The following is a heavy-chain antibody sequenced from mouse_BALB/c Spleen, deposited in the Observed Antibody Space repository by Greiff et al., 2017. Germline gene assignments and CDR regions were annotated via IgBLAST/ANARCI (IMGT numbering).Heavy chain of an antibody. CDR3: ARASYGNFPAWFAY. V-gene: IGHV2-9*02. CDR2: IWAGGST. CDR1: GFSLTSYG. D-gene: IGHD2-10*02. J-gene: IGHJ3*01. Sequence: VKVVESGPGLVAPSQSLSITCTVSGFSLTSYGVHWVRQPPGKGLEWLGVIWAGGSTNYNSALMSRLSISKDNSKSQVFLKMNSLQTDDTAMYYCARASYGNFPAWFAYWGQGTLVTVSA.